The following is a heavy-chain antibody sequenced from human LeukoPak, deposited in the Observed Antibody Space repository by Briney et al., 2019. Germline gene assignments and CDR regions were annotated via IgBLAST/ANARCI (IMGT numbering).Heavy chain of an antibody. J-gene: IGHJ4*02. V-gene: IGHV1-8*01. Sequence: ASVKVSCKASGYTFTNNDINWVRQATGQGIEWMGWVSPDSGDTGYAPNFRGRVTMTRNTSISTAYMELSSLRSEDTAVYYCARGNYYDSSGPVLDYWGQGTLVTVSS. CDR2: VSPDSGDT. CDR1: GYTFTNND. CDR3: ARGNYYDSSGPVLDY. D-gene: IGHD3-22*01.